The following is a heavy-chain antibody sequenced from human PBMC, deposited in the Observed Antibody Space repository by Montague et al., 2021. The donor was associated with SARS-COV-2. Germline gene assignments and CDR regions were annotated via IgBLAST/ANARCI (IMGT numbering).Heavy chain of an antibody. J-gene: IGHJ5*01. V-gene: IGHV4-59*01. Sequence: SETLSLTCTVSFGSISTYYWSWIRQPPGKGLEWIGFIFYNGSTKYNPSLKRRVSISLDTSKNQFSLKLSSVTPADTAVYYCARQDAWAYCGDECYRGWFDSWGQGTLVTVSS. CDR3: ARQDAWAYCGDECYRGWFDS. CDR1: FGSISTYY. D-gene: IGHD2-21*01. CDR2: IFYNGST.